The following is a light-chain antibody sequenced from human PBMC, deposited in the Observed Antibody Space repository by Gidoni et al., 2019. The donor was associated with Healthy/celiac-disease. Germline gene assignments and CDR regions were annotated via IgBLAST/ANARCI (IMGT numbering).Light chain of an antibody. V-gene: IGKV3-20*01. CDR3: QQYGSSPLT. J-gene: IGKJ3*01. CDR2: GAS. CDR1: QSVSSSY. Sequence: EIVLTQSPGTLSLSPWERATLSCRASQSVSSSYLAWYQQKPGQAPRLLIYGASSRATGIPDRFSGSGSGTDFTLNISRLEPEDVAVYYCQQYGSSPLTFGPGTKVDIK.